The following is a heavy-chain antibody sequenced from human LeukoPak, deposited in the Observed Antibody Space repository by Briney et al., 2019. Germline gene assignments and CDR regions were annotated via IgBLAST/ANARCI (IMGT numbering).Heavy chain of an antibody. V-gene: IGHV4-34*09. CDR2: INHSGST. CDR1: GGSFSGYY. J-gene: IGHJ6*02. CDR3: ATASTVTPPYYYYYGMDV. D-gene: IGHD4-17*01. Sequence: SETLSLTCAVYGGSFSGYYWSWIRQPPGKGLEWIGEINHSGSTNYNPSLKSRVTIPVDTSKNQFSLKLSSVTAADTAVHYCATASTVTPPYYYYYGMDVWGQGTTVTVSS.